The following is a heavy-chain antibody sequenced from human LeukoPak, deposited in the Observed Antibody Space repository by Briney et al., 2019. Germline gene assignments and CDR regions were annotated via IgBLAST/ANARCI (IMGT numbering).Heavy chain of an antibody. CDR1: GVSISSTSCY. Sequence: PSETLSLTCSVSGVSISSTSCYWDWIRQPPGKGLEWIGTFYHGGSTYYNPSLKSRVTISVDTSKNQFSLNLTSVTAADTAVYYCARDIGGAGYWGQGTLVTVSS. J-gene: IGHJ4*02. D-gene: IGHD6-19*01. CDR2: FYHGGST. V-gene: IGHV4-39*07. CDR3: ARDIGGAGY.